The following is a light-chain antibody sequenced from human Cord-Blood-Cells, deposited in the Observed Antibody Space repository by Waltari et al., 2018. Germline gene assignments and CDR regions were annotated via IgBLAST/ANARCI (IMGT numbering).Light chain of an antibody. CDR1: SLRSYY. V-gene: IGLV3-19*01. CDR2: GRN. CDR3: NSRDSSGNHLYV. J-gene: IGLJ1*01. Sequence: SSELTQDPAVSVALGQTVRITCQGDSLRSYYGSWYQQKPGQAPVLVNYGRNNRPSGIPDQFSGSGSEKAASLAITGAQAEDEANDYCNSRDSSGNHLYVFGTGTKVTVL.